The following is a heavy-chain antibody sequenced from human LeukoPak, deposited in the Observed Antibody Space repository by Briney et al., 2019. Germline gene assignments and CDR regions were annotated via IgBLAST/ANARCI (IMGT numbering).Heavy chain of an antibody. Sequence: GGSLRLSCAASGFSLSSYEMNWVRQAPGKGLEWVSYISSSGSTIYYADSVKGRFTISRDNAKNSLYLQMNSLRAEDTAVYYCARAAARPATNFYYWGPGTLVTVSS. D-gene: IGHD6-6*01. CDR3: ARAAARPATNFYY. V-gene: IGHV3-48*03. J-gene: IGHJ4*02. CDR2: ISSSGSTI. CDR1: GFSLSSYE.